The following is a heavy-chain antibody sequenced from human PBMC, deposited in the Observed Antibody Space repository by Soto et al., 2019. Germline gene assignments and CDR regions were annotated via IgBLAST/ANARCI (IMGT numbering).Heavy chain of an antibody. J-gene: IGHJ6*02. CDR3: ARDRSWGIYGMVV. V-gene: IGHV4-59*01. CDR2: IYYSGST. D-gene: IGHD6-13*01. Sequence: SETLSLTCTVSAGSISGYYWSSIRQPPGKGLEWIGDIYYSGSTNYNPSLKSRVTISVDTSKNQFSLKLSAVTAADTAVYYCARDRSWGIYGMVVWGQGTTLTVSS. CDR1: AGSISGYY.